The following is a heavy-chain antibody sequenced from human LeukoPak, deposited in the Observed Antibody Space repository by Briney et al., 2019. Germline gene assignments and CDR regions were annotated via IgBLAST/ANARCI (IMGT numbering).Heavy chain of an antibody. CDR1: GFTVSSNY. CDR2: IYSGGST. D-gene: IGHD5-12*01. V-gene: IGHV3-66*01. CDR3: ARVGRVVAAGDAGFY. Sequence: GGSLRLSCAASGFTVSSNYMSWVRQAPGKGLEWVSVIYSGGSTYYADSVKGRFTISRDNSKNTLYLQMNSLRAEDTAVYYCARVGRVVAAGDAGFYWGQGTLVTVSS. J-gene: IGHJ4*02.